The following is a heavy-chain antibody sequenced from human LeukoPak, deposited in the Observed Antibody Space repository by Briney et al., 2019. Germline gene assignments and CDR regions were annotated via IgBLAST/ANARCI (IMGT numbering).Heavy chain of an antibody. Sequence: SETLSLTCSVSGGSISSYYWSWIRQPPGKGLEWIGYIYHSVIINYNPSLKSRVNMSVDTSKNQFSLNLSSVTAADTAVYYCARDHDDATGYFYKDVWGKGTTVTVSS. CDR3: ARDHDDATGYFYKDV. CDR2: IYHSVII. D-gene: IGHD1-1*01. J-gene: IGHJ6*03. CDR1: GGSISSYY. V-gene: IGHV4-59*01.